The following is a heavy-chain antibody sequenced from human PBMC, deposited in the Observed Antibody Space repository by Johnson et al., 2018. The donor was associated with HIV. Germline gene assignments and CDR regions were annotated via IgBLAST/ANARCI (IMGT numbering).Heavy chain of an antibody. CDR2: ISYDGSNK. D-gene: IGHD1-26*01. V-gene: IGHV3-30-3*01. J-gene: IGHJ3*02. CDR3: ARDRGYSGSYFGAFDI. Sequence: VQLVESGGGLVQPGRSLRLSCAASGFNFRDYYMNWIRQAPGKGLEWVAVISYDGSNKYYADSVKGRFTISRDNSKNTLYLQMNSLGAEDTAVYSCARDRGYSGSYFGAFDIWGQGTMVTVSS. CDR1: GFNFRDYY.